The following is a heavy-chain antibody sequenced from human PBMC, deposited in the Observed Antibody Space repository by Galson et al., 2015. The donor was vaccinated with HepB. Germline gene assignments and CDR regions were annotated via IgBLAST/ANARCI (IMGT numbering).Heavy chain of an antibody. D-gene: IGHD2-2*01. CDR2: IWYDATNK. V-gene: IGHV3-33*03. CDR3: AKACSLFGTSCYLDS. CDR1: GFTFSSFG. J-gene: IGHJ4*02. Sequence: SLRLSCAASGFTFSSFGMQWVRQTPGKGLEWVAVIWYDATNKYYRDSVKGRFTISRDNSKNKLYLEMDRLTAEDTAVYYCAKACSLFGTSCYLDSWGQGALSPSPQ.